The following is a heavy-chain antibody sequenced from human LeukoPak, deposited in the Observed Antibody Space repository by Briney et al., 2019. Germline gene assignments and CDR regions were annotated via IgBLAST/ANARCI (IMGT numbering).Heavy chain of an antibody. Sequence: GASVKVSCKASGYTFTSYYMHWVRQAPGQGLEWMGIINPSGGSTSYAQKFQGRVTMTRDMSTSTVYMELSSLRSEDTAVYYCARDPRPISGSYYYYYYMDVWGKGTAVTVSS. CDR1: GYTFTSYY. D-gene: IGHD1-26*01. CDR2: INPSGGST. CDR3: ARDPRPISGSYYYYYYMDV. V-gene: IGHV1-46*01. J-gene: IGHJ6*03.